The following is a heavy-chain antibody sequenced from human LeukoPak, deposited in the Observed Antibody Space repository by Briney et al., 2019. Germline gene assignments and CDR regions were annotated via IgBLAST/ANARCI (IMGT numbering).Heavy chain of an antibody. D-gene: IGHD3-22*01. Sequence: GASVKVSSKASGYTFTGYYMRWVRQAPGQGLEWMGWISAYNGNTNYAQKLQGRVTMTTDTSTSTAYMELRSLRSDDTAVYYCARDRYYYDSSGYSSLDYWGQGTLVTVSS. CDR2: ISAYNGNT. V-gene: IGHV1-18*04. J-gene: IGHJ4*02. CDR3: ARDRYYYDSSGYSSLDY. CDR1: GYTFTGYY.